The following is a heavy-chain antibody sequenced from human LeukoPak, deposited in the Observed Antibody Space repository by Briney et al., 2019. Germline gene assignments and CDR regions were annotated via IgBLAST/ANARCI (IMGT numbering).Heavy chain of an antibody. J-gene: IGHJ6*02. CDR1: GFTFSSYA. CDR2: ISSNGGST. CDR3: ARVFSGNSDDYYYGMDV. Sequence: PGGSLRLSCAASGFTFSSYAMHWVRQAPGKGLEYVSVISSNGGSTYYANSVKGRFTISRDNSKNTLYLQMGSLRSEDTAVYYCARVFSGNSDDYYYGMDVWGQGTTVTVSS. V-gene: IGHV3-64*01. D-gene: IGHD4-23*01.